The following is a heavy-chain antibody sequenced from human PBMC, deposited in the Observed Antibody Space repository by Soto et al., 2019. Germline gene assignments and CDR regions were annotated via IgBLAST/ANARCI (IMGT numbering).Heavy chain of an antibody. V-gene: IGHV3-7*03. CDR3: VKDGGYCSSSTCYSPRNQYFDS. CDR1: GFTFSDYW. Sequence: GGSLRLSCEASGFTFSDYWMSWVRQAPGKGPEWVANIKFDGSEKQYVDSVRGRFTISRDNSRNSLFLQMNSLRAGDTAVYYCVKDGGYCSSSTCYSPRNQYFDSWGQGTLVTVSS. J-gene: IGHJ4*02. D-gene: IGHD2-2*01. CDR2: IKFDGSEK.